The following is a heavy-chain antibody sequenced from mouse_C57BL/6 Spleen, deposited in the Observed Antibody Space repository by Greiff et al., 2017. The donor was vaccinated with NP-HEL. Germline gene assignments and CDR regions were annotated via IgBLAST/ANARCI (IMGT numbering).Heavy chain of an antibody. CDR3: ARWSYYGSSLNYFDY. CDR1: GYTFTSYW. J-gene: IGHJ2*01. CDR2: IDPSDSYT. Sequence: QVQLQQPGAELVKPGASVKLSCKASGYTFTSYWMQWVKQRPGQGLEWIGEIDPSDSYTNYNQKFKGKATLTVDTSSSTAYMQLSSLTSEDSAVYYCARWSYYGSSLNYFDYWGQGTTLTVSS. D-gene: IGHD1-1*01. V-gene: IGHV1-50*01.